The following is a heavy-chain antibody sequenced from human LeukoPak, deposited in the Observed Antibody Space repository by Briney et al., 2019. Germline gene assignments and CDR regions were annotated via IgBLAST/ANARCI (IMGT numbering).Heavy chain of an antibody. V-gene: IGHV3-49*04. D-gene: IGHD6-13*01. Sequence: PGGSLRLSCTASGFTFVDYAMSWVRQAPGKGLEWVGFIRSKAYGGTTEYAASVKGRFTISRDDSKSIAYLQMNSLKTEDTAGYYCTRDGIPYSSSWHCYWGQGTLVTVSS. CDR1: GFTFVDYA. CDR3: TRDGIPYSSSWHCY. CDR2: IRSKAYGGTT. J-gene: IGHJ4*02.